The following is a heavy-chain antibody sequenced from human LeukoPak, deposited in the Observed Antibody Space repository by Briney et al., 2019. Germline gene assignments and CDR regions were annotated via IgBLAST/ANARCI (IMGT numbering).Heavy chain of an antibody. CDR3: ARGGPRDTAMVPPDY. Sequence: ASVKVSCKASGYTFTSYAMHWVRQAPGQRLEWMGWINAGNGNTKYSQKFQGRVTITRDTSASTAYMELSSLGSEDTAVYYCARGGPRDTAMVPPDYWGQGTLVTVSS. CDR1: GYTFTSYA. D-gene: IGHD5-18*01. CDR2: INAGNGNT. V-gene: IGHV1-3*01. J-gene: IGHJ4*02.